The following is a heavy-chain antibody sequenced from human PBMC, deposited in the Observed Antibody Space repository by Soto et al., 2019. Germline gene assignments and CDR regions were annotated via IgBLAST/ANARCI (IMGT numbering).Heavy chain of an antibody. Sequence: QVQLVESGGGVVQPGRSLRLSCAASGFTFSSYGMHWVRQAPGKGLEWVAVIWYDGSNKYYADSVKGRFTISRDNSKNTLYLQMNSLRADDTAVYYCARDAVWFGELSTHFDYWGQGTLVTVSS. CDR2: IWYDGSNK. J-gene: IGHJ4*02. D-gene: IGHD3-10*01. CDR1: GFTFSSYG. V-gene: IGHV3-33*01. CDR3: ARDAVWFGELSTHFDY.